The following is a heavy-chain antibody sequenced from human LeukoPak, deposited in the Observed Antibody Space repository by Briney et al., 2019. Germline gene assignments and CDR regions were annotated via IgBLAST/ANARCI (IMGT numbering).Heavy chain of an antibody. V-gene: IGHV4-34*01. D-gene: IGHD5-24*01. CDR2: INHSGST. J-gene: IGHJ4*02. Sequence: PSETLSLTCAVYGGSFSGSYWSWIRQSPGKGLEGIGEINHSGSTNYNPCLKRRVTISVDTSKNHFSLKLSSVTAAATAVYFCLRARLAMANNWGQVTRFTASS. CDR1: GGSFSGSY. CDR3: LRARLAMANN.